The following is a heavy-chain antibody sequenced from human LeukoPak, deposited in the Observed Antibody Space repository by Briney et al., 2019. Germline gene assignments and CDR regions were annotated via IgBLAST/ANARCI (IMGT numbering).Heavy chain of an antibody. CDR2: INSDGSST. CDR3: ARSYGSSWYHY. D-gene: IGHD6-13*01. V-gene: IGHV3-74*01. Sequence: GGSLGLSCAASGFTFSSYWMHWVRQAPGEGLVWVSRINSDGSSTSYADSVKGRFTISRDNAKNTLYLQMNSLRAEDTAVYYCARSYGSSWYHYWGQGTLVTVSS. CDR1: GFTFSSYW. J-gene: IGHJ4*02.